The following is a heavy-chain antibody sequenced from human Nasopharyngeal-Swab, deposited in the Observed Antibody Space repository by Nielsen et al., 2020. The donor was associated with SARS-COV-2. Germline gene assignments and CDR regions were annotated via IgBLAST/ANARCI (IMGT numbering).Heavy chain of an antibody. D-gene: IGHD2-15*01. J-gene: IGHJ4*02. CDR1: GGSISSGDYY. CDR3: ARQGPDCSGGSCYSGH. Sequence: SETLSLTCTVSGGSISSGDYYWSWIRQPPGKGLEWIGSIYYSGSTYYNPSLKSRVTISVDTSKNQFSLKLSSVTAADTAVYYCARQGPDCSGGSCYSGHWGQGTLVTVSS. V-gene: IGHV4-39*01. CDR2: IYYSGST.